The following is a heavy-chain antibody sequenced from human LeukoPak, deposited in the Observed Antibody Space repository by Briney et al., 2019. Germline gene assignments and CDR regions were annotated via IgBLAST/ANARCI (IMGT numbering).Heavy chain of an antibody. CDR3: ARTGGSQGGNY. V-gene: IGHV3-74*01. CDR2: IRSDGSDT. J-gene: IGHJ4*02. CDR1: GFTFSDTW. Sequence: GGSLRLSCVASGFTFSDTWMHWVRQAPGKGLGWVSRIRSDGSDTRYAESVKGRFTISRDNAKNTLYLQMNSLRAEDPAVYYCARTGGSQGGNYWGQGTLVTVSS. D-gene: IGHD1-26*01.